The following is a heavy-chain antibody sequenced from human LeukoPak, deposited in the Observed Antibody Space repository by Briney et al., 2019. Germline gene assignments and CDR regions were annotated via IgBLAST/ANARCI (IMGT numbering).Heavy chain of an antibody. CDR1: GGSFSGYY. CDR2: INHSGST. V-gene: IGHV4-34*01. Sequence: SETLSLTCAVYGGSFSGYYWSWIRQPPGKGLEWSGEINHSGSTNYNPSLKSRVTISVDTSKNQFTLKLSSVTAADTAVYYCARIPVCDSVFDAFDIWGQGTMVTVSS. D-gene: IGHD3-22*01. CDR3: ARIPVCDSVFDAFDI. J-gene: IGHJ3*02.